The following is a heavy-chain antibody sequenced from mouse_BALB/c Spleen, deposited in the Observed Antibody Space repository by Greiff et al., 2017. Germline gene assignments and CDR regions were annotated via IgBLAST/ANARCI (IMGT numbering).Heavy chain of an antibody. CDR3: ARDGGNWFAY. CDR1: GFTFSDYY. Sequence: EVQGVESGGGLVKPGGSLKLSCAASGFTFSDYYMYWVRQTPEKRLEWVATISDGGSYTYYPDSVKGRFTISRDNAKNNLCLQMSSLKSEDTAMYYCARDGGNWFAYWGQGTLVTVSA. D-gene: IGHD2-1*01. J-gene: IGHJ3*01. CDR2: ISDGGSYT. V-gene: IGHV5-4*02.